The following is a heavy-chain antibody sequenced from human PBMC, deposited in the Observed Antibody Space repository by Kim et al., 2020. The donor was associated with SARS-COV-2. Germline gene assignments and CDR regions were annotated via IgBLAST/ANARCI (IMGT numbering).Heavy chain of an antibody. V-gene: IGHV3-7*03. CDR2: KQEGSEK. CDR3: AREAV. Sequence: KQEGSEKYYVDSVKGRFTISRDNAKNSLYLQMNGRRAEGTAVYYCAREAVWGQGTLVTVSS. J-gene: IGHJ4*02.